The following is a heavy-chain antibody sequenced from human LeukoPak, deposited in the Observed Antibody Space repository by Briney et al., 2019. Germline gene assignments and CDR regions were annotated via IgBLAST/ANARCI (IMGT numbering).Heavy chain of an antibody. CDR2: ISTSGSNI. Sequence: GGSLRLSCAASGFTFSNYEMNWVRQAPGKGLEWVSYISTSGSNIYYADSVKGRFTISRDNGKSSLYLQMNSLRVEDTAVYYCARDNSWYQGYHYMDVWGKGTTVTISS. J-gene: IGHJ6*03. CDR3: ARDNSWYQGYHYMDV. D-gene: IGHD6-13*01. CDR1: GFTFSNYE. V-gene: IGHV3-48*03.